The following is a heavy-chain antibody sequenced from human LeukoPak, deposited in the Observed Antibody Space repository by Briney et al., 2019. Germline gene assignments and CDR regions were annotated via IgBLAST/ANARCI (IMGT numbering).Heavy chain of an antibody. V-gene: IGHV1-2*02. CDR1: GYTFTGYY. J-gene: IGHJ6*03. CDR2: INPNSGGT. D-gene: IGHD3-10*01. Sequence: ASVKVSCKASGYTFTGYYMHWVRRAPGQGLEWMGWINPNSGGTNYAQQFRGGVTMTRDTSISTAYMELSRLRSADTAVYYCASVRITMVRGARYYYMDVWGKGTTVTISS. CDR3: ASVRITMVRGARYYYMDV.